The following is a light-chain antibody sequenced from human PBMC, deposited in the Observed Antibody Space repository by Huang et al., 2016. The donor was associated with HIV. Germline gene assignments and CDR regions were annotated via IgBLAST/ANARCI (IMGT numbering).Light chain of an antibody. Sequence: DIQMTQSPSSLSASVGDRVTITCRASQSISSYLNWYQQKPGKAPKLLIYASSSMQSGVPSRFSGSGSETDFTLTISSLQPEDFATYYCQQSYSSHTFGGGTKVEIK. V-gene: IGKV1-39*01. CDR2: ASS. CDR1: QSISSY. J-gene: IGKJ4*01. CDR3: QQSYSSHT.